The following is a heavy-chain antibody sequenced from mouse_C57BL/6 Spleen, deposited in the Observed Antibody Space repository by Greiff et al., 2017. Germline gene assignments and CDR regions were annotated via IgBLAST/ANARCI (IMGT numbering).Heavy chain of an antibody. J-gene: IGHJ3*01. V-gene: IGHV5-17*01. D-gene: IGHD1-1*01. CDR3: ADYYGYSWFAF. CDR2: LSSGSSTI. Sequence: EVKLMESGGGLVKPGGSLKLSCAASGFTFSDYGMHWVRQAPEKGLEWVAYLSSGSSTIYYADTVKGRFTISRDNAKNTLFLQMTSLGSADTAMCYCADYYGYSWFAFWGQGTLVTVSA. CDR1: GFTFSDYG.